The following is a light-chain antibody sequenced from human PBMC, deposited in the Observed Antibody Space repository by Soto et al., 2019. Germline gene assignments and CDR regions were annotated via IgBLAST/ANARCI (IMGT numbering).Light chain of an antibody. V-gene: IGKV1-9*01. CDR3: QQLNSYPPTYT. J-gene: IGKJ2*01. CDR2: AAS. CDR1: QGISSY. Sequence: DIQLTQSPSFLSASVGDRVTITCRASQGISSYLSWYQQKPGQAPKLLIYAASTFQSGVPSRFSGSGCGTEFTLTISIMQPEDFATSDCQQLNSYPPTYTFGQGTKLEIK.